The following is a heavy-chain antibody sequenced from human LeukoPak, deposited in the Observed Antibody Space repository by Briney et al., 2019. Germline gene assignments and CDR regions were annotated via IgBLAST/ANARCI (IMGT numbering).Heavy chain of an antibody. CDR2: IGSSSSYI. V-gene: IGHV3-21*01. Sequence: SGGSLRLSCAASGFTFSSYSMNWVRQAPGKGLEWVSSIGSSSSYIYYADSVKGRFTISRDNAKNSLYLQMNSLRAENTAVYYCAREADYGMDVWGQGTTVTVSS. J-gene: IGHJ6*02. CDR1: GFTFSSYS. CDR3: AREADYGMDV.